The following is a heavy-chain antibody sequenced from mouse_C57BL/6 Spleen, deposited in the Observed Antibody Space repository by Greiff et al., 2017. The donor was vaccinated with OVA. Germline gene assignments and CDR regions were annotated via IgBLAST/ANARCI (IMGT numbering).Heavy chain of an antibody. CDR1: GYTFTDYY. Sequence: VHVKQSGPVLVKPGASVKMSCKASGYTFTDYYMNWVKQSHGKSLEWIGVINPYNGGTSYNQKFKGKATLTVDKSSSTAYMELNSLTSEDSAVYYCARGENRGFDYWGQGTTLTVSS. D-gene: IGHD5-1-1*01. V-gene: IGHV1-19*01. CDR2: INPYNGGT. J-gene: IGHJ2*01. CDR3: ARGENRGFDY.